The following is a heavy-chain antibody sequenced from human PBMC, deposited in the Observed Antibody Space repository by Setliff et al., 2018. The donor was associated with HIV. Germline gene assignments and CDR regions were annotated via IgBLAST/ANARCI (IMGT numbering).Heavy chain of an antibody. CDR2: FDPEDGET. CDR3: ATDPGYSSTWYSESFQH. CDR1: GSTLTELS. D-gene: IGHD6-13*01. Sequence: SVKVSCKISGSTLTELSIHWVRQAPGKGLEWMANFDPEDGETFYAQKFQGRLTMTEDTSTDTAYMELSSLRSDDTAMYYCATDPGYSSTWYSESFQHWGQGTEVTVSS. J-gene: IGHJ1*01. V-gene: IGHV1-24*01.